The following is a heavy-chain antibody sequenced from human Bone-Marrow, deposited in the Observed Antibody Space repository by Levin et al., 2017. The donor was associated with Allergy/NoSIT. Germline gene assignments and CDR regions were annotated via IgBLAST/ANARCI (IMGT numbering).Heavy chain of an antibody. J-gene: IGHJ3*02. D-gene: IGHD4-17*01. Sequence: SETLSLTCSVSGGSIGSFFWSWIRQPPGKGLEWIGYIYDIGSPKYNPALNSRVPLSLDKLKNQLSLELRSVTAADTAVYFCVEDGARFHDAFDIWGQGTKVTVS. CDR1: GGSIGSFF. CDR2: IYDIGSP. CDR3: VEDGARFHDAFDI. V-gene: IGHV4-59*01.